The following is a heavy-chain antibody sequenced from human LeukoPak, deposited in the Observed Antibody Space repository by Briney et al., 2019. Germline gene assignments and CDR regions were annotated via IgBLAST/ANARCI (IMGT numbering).Heavy chain of an antibody. Sequence: PGGSLRLSCAAAGFTFTNYWMIWVRQAPGKGLEWVANIKEDGSAELYVDSVKGRFTLSRDNAKNSVYLQMNSLRAEDTAVYYCARDRVRREYSDSSGYRPDAFDIWGQGTMVTVSS. CDR3: ARDRVRREYSDSSGYRPDAFDI. D-gene: IGHD3-22*01. V-gene: IGHV3-7*01. CDR2: IKEDGSAE. J-gene: IGHJ3*02. CDR1: GFTFTNYW.